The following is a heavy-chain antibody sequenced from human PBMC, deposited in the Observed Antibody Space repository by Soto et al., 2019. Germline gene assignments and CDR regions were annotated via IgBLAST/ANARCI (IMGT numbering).Heavy chain of an antibody. J-gene: IGHJ4*02. V-gene: IGHV4-31*03. D-gene: IGHD6-19*01. CDR2: IYYSGST. CDR3: ARADSSGWVDY. Sequence: QVQLQESGPGLVKPSQTLSLTCTVSGGSISSGGYYWSWIRQHPGKGLEWIGYIYYSGSTYYNPSLNSRVTISVDTSKTQFSLKLSSVTAADTAVYYGARADSSGWVDYWGQGTLVTVSS. CDR1: GGSISSGGYY.